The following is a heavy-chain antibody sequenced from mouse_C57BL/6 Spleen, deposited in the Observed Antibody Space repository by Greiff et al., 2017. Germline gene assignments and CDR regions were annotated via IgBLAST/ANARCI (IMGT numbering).Heavy chain of an antibody. CDR1: GYTFTSYW. Sequence: VKLQQPGAELVKPGASVKLSCKASGYTFTSYWMHWVKQRPGQGLEWIGMIHPNSGSTNYNEKFKSKATLTVDKSSSTAYMQLSSLTSEDSAVYYCARSGTFWFAYWGQGTLVTVSA. CDR2: IHPNSGST. CDR3: ARSGTFWFAY. J-gene: IGHJ3*01. V-gene: IGHV1-64*01. D-gene: IGHD3-2*02.